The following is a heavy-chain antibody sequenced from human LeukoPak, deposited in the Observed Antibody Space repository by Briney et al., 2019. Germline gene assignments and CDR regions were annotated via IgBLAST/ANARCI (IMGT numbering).Heavy chain of an antibody. CDR3: VRDSVSRYCDY. CDR2: IWYDGSDK. CDR1: GFTFRNQG. Sequence: GGSLRLSCAASGFTFRNQGMHWVRQAPGKGLEWVAVIWYDGSDKYYADSVTGRFTISRDNSKNTLQLQMNSLRAEDTAVYYCVRDSVSRYCDYWGQGIRVTVSS. D-gene: IGHD2-2*01. J-gene: IGHJ4*02. V-gene: IGHV3-33*01.